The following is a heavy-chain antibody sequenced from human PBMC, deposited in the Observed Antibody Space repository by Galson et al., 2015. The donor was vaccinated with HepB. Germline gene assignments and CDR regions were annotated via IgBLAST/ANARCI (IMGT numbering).Heavy chain of an antibody. CDR2: VSAYNGDT. Sequence: SVKVSCKASGYTFNSYGISWVRQAPGQGLEWMGWVSAYNGDTESAQTFQDRVIMTTDTSTTTAYLELRSLTSDDTAVYYCTKDRPFLSVAPTLYYFDHWGQGTLLTVSS. J-gene: IGHJ4*02. D-gene: IGHD5-12*01. CDR1: GYTFNSYG. CDR3: TKDRPFLSVAPTLYYFDH. V-gene: IGHV1-18*01.